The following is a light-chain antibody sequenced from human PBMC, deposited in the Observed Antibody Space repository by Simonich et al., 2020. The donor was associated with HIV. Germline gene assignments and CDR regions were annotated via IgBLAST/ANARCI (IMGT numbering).Light chain of an antibody. CDR3: SSYTSSSTLV. V-gene: IGLV2-14*03. J-gene: IGLJ2*01. CDR1: SSDVGGYKY. Sequence: QSALTQPPSASGSPGQSVTIPCTGTSSDVGGYKYVSWYQQHPGKAPKLMIYDVSKRPSGVFNRFSGSKSGNTASLTISGPQAEDEADYYCSSYTSSSTLVFGGGTKVTVV. CDR2: DVS.